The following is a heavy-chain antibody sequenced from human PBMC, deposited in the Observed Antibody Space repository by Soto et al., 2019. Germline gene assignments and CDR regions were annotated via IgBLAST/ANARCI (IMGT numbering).Heavy chain of an antibody. D-gene: IGHD1-7*01. V-gene: IGHV1-18*04. Sequence: QVQLVQSGAEVKKPGASVKVSCKASGYTFTSYGISWVRQAPGQGLEWMGWVIAYNGNTNYAQKLQGRVTMTTDTSTSTAYMELRSLRSDDTAVYYCAAGGSYNWNYGWPNWFDPWGQGTLVTVSS. J-gene: IGHJ5*02. CDR1: GYTFTSYG. CDR2: VIAYNGNT. CDR3: AAGGSYNWNYGWPNWFDP.